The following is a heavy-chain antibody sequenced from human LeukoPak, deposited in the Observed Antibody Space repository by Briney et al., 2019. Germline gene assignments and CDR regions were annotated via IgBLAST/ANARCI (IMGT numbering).Heavy chain of an antibody. CDR1: GYIFTKYV. J-gene: IGHJ4*02. CDR2: IKAGNGNT. V-gene: IGHV1-3*01. Sequence: ASVKVSCKASGYIFTKYVVHWVRQAPGQRPEWMGWIKAGNGNTKYSQNFQDRLTITRDTSASTVYMELSSLTSEDTALYYCARDDCGDTCYPGGYWGQGTLVTVSS. D-gene: IGHD2-21*01. CDR3: ARDDCGDTCYPGGY.